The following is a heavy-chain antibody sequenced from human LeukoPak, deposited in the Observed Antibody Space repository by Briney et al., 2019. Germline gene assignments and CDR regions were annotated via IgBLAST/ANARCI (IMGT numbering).Heavy chain of an antibody. V-gene: IGHV3-23*01. CDR1: GFTFCIYA. CDR2: ICGCGST. J-gene: IGHJ5*02. D-gene: IGHD6-6*01. Sequence: GGPLTLLCAVCGFTFCIYAIPGVRQSPGKGVECVSAICGCGSTYYPDPGKGRFTILKGNSKNTLYLQIKNLRGDDPAVYYCSTVGKAARSEWFDPWGQGNLVSVSS. CDR3: STVGKAARSEWFDP.